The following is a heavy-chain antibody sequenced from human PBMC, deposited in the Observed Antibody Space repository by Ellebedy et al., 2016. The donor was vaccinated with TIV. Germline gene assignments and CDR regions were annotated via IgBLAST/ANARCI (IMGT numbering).Heavy chain of an antibody. CDR3: ARGSNLGYYYMDV. J-gene: IGHJ6*03. CDR1: GGSISSSSYY. CDR2: IYYSGST. Sequence: SETLSLTXTVSGGSISSSSYYWGWIRQPPGKGLEWIGSIYYSGSTYYNPSLKSRVTISVDTSKNQFSLKLSSVTAADTAVYYCARGSNLGYYYMDVWGKGTTVTVSS. V-gene: IGHV4-39*07. D-gene: IGHD1-1*01.